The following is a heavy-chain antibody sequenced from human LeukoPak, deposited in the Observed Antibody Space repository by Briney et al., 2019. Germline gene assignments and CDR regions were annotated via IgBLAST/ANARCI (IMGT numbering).Heavy chain of an antibody. V-gene: IGHV4-39*01. J-gene: IGHJ4*02. CDR1: GGSISGSSYH. CDR3: ARRHDGEFDY. D-gene: IGHD3-10*01. CDR2: LYYSGST. Sequence: PSETLSLTCTVSGGSISGSSYHWGWIRQPPGKGLEWIGNLYYSGSTYYNPSLKSRVTISVDTSKNRFSLKLSSVTAADTAVYYCARRHDGEFDYWGQGTLVTVSS.